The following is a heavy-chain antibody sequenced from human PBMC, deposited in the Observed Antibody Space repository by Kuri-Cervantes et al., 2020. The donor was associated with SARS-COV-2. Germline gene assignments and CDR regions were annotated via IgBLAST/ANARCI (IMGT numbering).Heavy chain of an antibody. V-gene: IGHV4-39*01. D-gene: IGHD4-17*01. Sequence: SETLSLTCTVSGASISSSNYYWGWIRQPPGKGLEWIGSISYSGTTSHNPSLKSRVTISLDTSKNQFSLRLTSVTAADSAAYYCARHLGGYGDRGFDFWGQGTLVTVSS. CDR1: GASISSSNYY. CDR2: ISYSGTT. CDR3: ARHLGGYGDRGFDF. J-gene: IGHJ4*02.